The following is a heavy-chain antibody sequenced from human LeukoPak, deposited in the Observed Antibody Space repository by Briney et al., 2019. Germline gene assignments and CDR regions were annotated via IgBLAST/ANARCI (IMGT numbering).Heavy chain of an antibody. CDR1: GFTFDDYA. Sequence: QPGRSLRLSCAASGFTFDDYAMHWVRQAPGKGLEWVSGISWNTGSITYADSLKGRFTISRDNAKNSLYLQMNNLRPEDTALYYCAKDRDSSSFPEAFDFRGQGTMVTVSS. V-gene: IGHV3-9*01. CDR3: AKDRDSSSFPEAFDF. J-gene: IGHJ3*01. CDR2: ISWNTGSI. D-gene: IGHD6-13*01.